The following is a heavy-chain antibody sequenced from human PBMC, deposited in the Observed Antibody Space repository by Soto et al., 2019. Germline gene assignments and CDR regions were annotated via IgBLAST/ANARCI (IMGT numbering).Heavy chain of an antibody. CDR1: GYTFTSYG. CDR3: ARAGTIYSIWSPSSGPTYDAFDI. J-gene: IGHJ3*02. CDR2: ISAYNGNT. V-gene: IGHV1-18*01. D-gene: IGHD6-19*01. Sequence: ASVKVSCKASGYTFTSYGISWVRQAPGQGLEWMGWISAYNGNTNYAQKLQGRVTMTTDTSTSTAYMELRSLRSDDTAVYYCARAGTIYSIWSPSSGPTYDAFDIWGQGTMVNVS.